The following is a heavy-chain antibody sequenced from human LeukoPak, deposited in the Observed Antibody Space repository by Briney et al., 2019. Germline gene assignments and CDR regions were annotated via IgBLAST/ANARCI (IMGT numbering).Heavy chain of an antibody. D-gene: IGHD2-2*01. V-gene: IGHV1-18*01. CDR1: GHTFTSYG. CDR3: ARVGGGDCSSTSCYGPY. Sequence: ASVKVSCKASGHTFTSYGISWVRQAPGQGLEWMGWISAYNGNTNYAQKLQGRVTMTTDTSTSTAYMELRSLRSDDTAVYYCARVGGGDCSSTSCYGPYWGQGALVTVSS. J-gene: IGHJ4*02. CDR2: ISAYNGNT.